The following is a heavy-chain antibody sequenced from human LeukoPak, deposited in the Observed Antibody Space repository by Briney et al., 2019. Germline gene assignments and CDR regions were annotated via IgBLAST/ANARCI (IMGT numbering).Heavy chain of an antibody. CDR2: IYYSGST. CDR1: GGSISSGDYY. D-gene: IGHD5-24*01. CDR3: ARERPKDWFDP. V-gene: IGHV4-30-4*08. J-gene: IGHJ5*02. Sequence: SETLSLTCTVSGGSISSGDYYWSWIRQPPGKGLEWIGYIYYSGSTYYNPSLKSRVTISVDTSKNQFSLKLSSVTAADTAVYYCARERPKDWFDPWGQGTLVTVSS.